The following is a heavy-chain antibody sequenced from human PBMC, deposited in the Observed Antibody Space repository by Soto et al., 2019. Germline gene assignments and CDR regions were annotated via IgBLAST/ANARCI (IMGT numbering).Heavy chain of an antibody. CDR2: IYYSGST. Sequence: SETLSLTCTVSGGSISSGDYYWSWIRQPPGKGLEWIGYIYYSGSTYYNPSLKSRVTISVDRSKNQFSLKLSSVTAADTAVYYCARGVDYYDSSGYYYCAFDIWGQGTMVTVSS. D-gene: IGHD3-22*01. V-gene: IGHV4-30-4*01. CDR1: GGSISSGDYY. CDR3: ARGVDYYDSSGYYYCAFDI. J-gene: IGHJ3*02.